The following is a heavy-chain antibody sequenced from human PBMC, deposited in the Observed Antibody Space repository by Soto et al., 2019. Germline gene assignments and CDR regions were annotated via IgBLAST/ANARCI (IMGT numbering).Heavy chain of an antibody. Sequence: SETLSLTCTVSGGSISRSTYHWGWIRQPPGKGLEWIGTIYYSGSTYYNPSLKSRVTISIDTPKNQFSLTLSSVTAADTAVYYCARPEYSSSSAEYYFDYWGRGTLVTVSS. V-gene: IGHV4-39*01. J-gene: IGHJ4*02. CDR2: IYYSGST. CDR1: GGSISRSTYH. CDR3: ARPEYSSSSAEYYFDY. D-gene: IGHD6-6*01.